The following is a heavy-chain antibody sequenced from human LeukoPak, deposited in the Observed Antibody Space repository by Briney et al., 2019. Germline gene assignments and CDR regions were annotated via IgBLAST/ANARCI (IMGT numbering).Heavy chain of an antibody. CDR1: GGSFSDYY. CDR3: ARDLGGWGFDS. V-gene: IGHV4-34*01. CDR2: INHSGST. Sequence: SETLSLTCAVYGGSFSDYYWSWIRQPPGKGLEWIGEINHSGSTNYNPSLKSRVTISVDTSKNQFSLKLSSVTVADTAVYYCARDLGGWGFDSWGQGTLVTVSS. D-gene: IGHD6-19*01. J-gene: IGHJ4*02.